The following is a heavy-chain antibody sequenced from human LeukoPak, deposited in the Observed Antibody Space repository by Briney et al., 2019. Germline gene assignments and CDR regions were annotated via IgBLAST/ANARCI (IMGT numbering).Heavy chain of an antibody. CDR3: AKDSEYSSSSSFDY. V-gene: IGHV3-9*03. J-gene: IGHJ4*02. CDR2: ISWNSGSI. D-gene: IGHD6-6*01. Sequence: PGRSLRLSCAASGFTFDDYAMHWVRQAPGKGLEWVSGISWNSGSIGYADSVKGRFTISRDSAKNSLYLQMNSLRAEDMALYYCAKDSEYSSSSSFDYWGQGTLVTVSS. CDR1: GFTFDDYA.